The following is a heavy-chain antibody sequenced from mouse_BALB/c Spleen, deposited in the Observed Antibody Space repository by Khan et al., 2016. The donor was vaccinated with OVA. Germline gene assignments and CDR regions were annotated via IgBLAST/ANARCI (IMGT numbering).Heavy chain of an antibody. Sequence: LQESGPELMKPGASVKISCKASGYSFTSYYIHWVKQSHGKSLEWIGYIDPFKGGTTYNQNFKGKATLPVEKYYSTAYMHISSLTSEDSAVYYCARHGYVAWFAYWGQGTRGTVSA. CDR1: GYSFTSYY. CDR3: ARHGYVAWFAY. CDR2: IDPFKGGT. J-gene: IGHJ3*01. D-gene: IGHD2-2*01. V-gene: IGHV1S135*01.